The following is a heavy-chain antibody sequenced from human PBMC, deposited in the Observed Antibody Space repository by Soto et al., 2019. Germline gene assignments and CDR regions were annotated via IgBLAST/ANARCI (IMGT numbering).Heavy chain of an antibody. Sequence: GGSLRLSCAASGFSVSTNYMSWIRQAPGKGLEWVSVIYSGGSTYYADSVRGRFGISRDNSKNTVYLQMNSLRAEDTAVYYCARAHDSSGYYPPSYFDYWGQGT. CDR1: GFSVSTNY. J-gene: IGHJ4*02. CDR2: IYSGGST. V-gene: IGHV3-66*01. CDR3: ARAHDSSGYYPPSYFDY. D-gene: IGHD3-22*01.